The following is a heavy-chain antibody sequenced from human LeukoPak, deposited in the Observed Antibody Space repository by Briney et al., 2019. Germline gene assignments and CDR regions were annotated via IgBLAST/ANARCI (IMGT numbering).Heavy chain of an antibody. CDR3: ARGRRYDFWSGYQIFDY. Sequence: SETLSLTCAVYGGSFSGYYWSWIRQPPGKGLEWIGEINHSGSTNYNPSLKSRVTISVDTSKNQFFLKLSSVTAADTAVYYCARGRRYDFWSGYQIFDYWGQGTLVTVSS. D-gene: IGHD3-3*01. J-gene: IGHJ4*02. V-gene: IGHV4-34*01. CDR2: INHSGST. CDR1: GGSFSGYY.